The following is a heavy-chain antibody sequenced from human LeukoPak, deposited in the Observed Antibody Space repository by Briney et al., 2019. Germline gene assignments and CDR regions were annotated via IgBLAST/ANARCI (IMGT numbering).Heavy chain of an antibody. D-gene: IGHD5-18*01. Sequence: GGSLRLSCSASGFTFSSCSMHWVRQAPGKGLEYVSAINDNGDSTYYADSMKGRFTISRDNSKSTLYLQMSSLRPEDTALYYCVRRMDTIDFWGQGTLVTVSS. J-gene: IGHJ4*02. CDR1: GFTFSSCS. CDR3: VRRMDTIDF. CDR2: INDNGDST. V-gene: IGHV3-64D*06.